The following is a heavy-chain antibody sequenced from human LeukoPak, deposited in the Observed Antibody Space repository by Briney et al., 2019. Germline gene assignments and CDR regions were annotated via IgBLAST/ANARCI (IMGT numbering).Heavy chain of an antibody. Sequence: TGGSLRLSCAASGFTFSRYWMNWVRQAPGKGLVWVSRIASDGSSTTYADSVKGRFSISRDNAKNTLYLQMNSLRVEDTAMYYCARGRPHGNDYWGQGTLVTVSS. V-gene: IGHV3-74*01. CDR3: ARGRPHGNDY. CDR2: IASDGSST. D-gene: IGHD4-23*01. J-gene: IGHJ4*02. CDR1: GFTFSRYW.